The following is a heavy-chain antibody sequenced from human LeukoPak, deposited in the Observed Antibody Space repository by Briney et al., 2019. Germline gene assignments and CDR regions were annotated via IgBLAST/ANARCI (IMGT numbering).Heavy chain of an antibody. V-gene: IGHV1-8*03. Sequence: ASVDVSCNDSVFTFTSYDSIPVPQATGPVTETTGWMNPNSGNTPYEQKFQGRVTITGNTSIRTAYMELSSLRSEDEAVNYCARGSSYYDFWSGYYTGAYFDYWGQGTLVTVSS. CDR3: ARGSSYYDFWSGYYTGAYFDY. J-gene: IGHJ4*02. CDR1: VFTFTSYD. D-gene: IGHD3-3*01. CDR2: MNPNSGNT.